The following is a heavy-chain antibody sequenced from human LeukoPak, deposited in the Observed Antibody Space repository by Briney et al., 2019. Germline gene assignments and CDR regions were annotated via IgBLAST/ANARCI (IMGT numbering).Heavy chain of an antibody. V-gene: IGHV1-69*13. J-gene: IGHJ5*02. CDR2: IIPIFGTA. Sequence: ASVKVSCKASGGTFSSYAISWVRQAPGQGLEWMGGIIPIFGTANYAQKFQGRVTITADESTSTAHMELSSLRSEDTAVYYCAGAPTTTVTYNWFDPWGQGTLVTVSS. CDR3: AGAPTTTVTYNWFDP. CDR1: GGTFSSYA. D-gene: IGHD4-17*01.